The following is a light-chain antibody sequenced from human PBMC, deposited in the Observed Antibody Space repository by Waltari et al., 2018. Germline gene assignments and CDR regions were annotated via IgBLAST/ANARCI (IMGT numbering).Light chain of an antibody. Sequence: QSALTPPAPVAGSPGQSITVPCTGTSSDVGGDNEVSWYQTHPGNAPKLRIYDASKRPSGVSNRFSGSKSGNTASLTISGLQAEDEADYYCSSYTSSSTVVFGGGTKLTVL. V-gene: IGLV2-14*01. CDR1: SSDVGGDNE. CDR3: SSYTSSSTVV. CDR2: DAS. J-gene: IGLJ2*01.